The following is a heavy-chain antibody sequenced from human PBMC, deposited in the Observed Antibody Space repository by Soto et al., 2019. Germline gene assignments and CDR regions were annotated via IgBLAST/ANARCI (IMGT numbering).Heavy chain of an antibody. V-gene: IGHV4-31*03. CDR1: GGSISSGGYY. J-gene: IGHJ6*02. Sequence: SETLSLTCTVSGGSISSGGYYWSWIRQHPGKGLEWIGYIYYSGSTYYNPSLKSRVTISVDTSKNQFSLKLSSVTAADTAVYYCARERLSYCSSTSCYTGYYGMDVWGQGTTVTVSS. CDR2: IYYSGST. D-gene: IGHD2-2*02. CDR3: ARERLSYCSSTSCYTGYYGMDV.